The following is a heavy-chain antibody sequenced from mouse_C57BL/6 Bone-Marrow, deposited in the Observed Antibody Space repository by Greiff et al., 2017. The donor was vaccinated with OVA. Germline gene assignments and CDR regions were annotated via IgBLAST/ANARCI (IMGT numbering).Heavy chain of an antibody. CDR2: IYPYNGVS. D-gene: IGHD2-3*01. J-gene: IGHJ4*01. V-gene: IGHV1-31*01. CDR3: AREWVDGYSYYYAMDY. Sequence: EVKLQESGPELVKPGASVKISCKASGYSFTGYYMHWVKQSHGNILDWIGYIYPYNGVSSYNQKFKGKATLTVDKSSSTAYMELRSLTSEDSAVYYCAREWVDGYSYYYAMDYWGQGTSVTVSS. CDR1: GYSFTGYY.